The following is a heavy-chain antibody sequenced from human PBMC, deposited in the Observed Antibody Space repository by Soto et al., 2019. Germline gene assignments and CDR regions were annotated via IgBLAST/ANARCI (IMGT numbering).Heavy chain of an antibody. V-gene: IGHV4-4*02. CDR1: GASIRSNNW. Sequence: QVQLQESGPGLVKPSGALSLTCAVSGASIRSNNWWSWVRQPPGRGLVWIGEIFHGGSTYYNPSLKTRVTISVDNSKNQFSLKLSSVTAADTAVYYCARVYSGSYSDSWGQGTLVTVSS. CDR2: IFHGGST. J-gene: IGHJ4*02. CDR3: ARVYSGSYSDS. D-gene: IGHD1-26*01.